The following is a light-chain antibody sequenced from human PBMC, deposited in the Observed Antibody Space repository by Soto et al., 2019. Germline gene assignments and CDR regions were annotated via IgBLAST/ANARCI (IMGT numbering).Light chain of an antibody. J-gene: IGKJ4*01. CDR2: GAS. Sequence: EIVLTQSPGTLSLSPGERATLSCRASQTVNSKYLAWYQQKPGQAPRLLIYGASSRATGIPDRFSGSGSETDFTLTISRLEPEDFAMYSCQQYGSSPLTFGGGTKVEIK. V-gene: IGKV3-20*01. CDR3: QQYGSSPLT. CDR1: QTVNSKY.